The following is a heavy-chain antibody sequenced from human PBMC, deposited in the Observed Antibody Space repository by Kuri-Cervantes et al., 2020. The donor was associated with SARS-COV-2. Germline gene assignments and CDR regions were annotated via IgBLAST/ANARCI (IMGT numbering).Heavy chain of an antibody. CDR1: GFSFSIYG. J-gene: IGHJ6*03. V-gene: IGHV3-30*02. Sequence: GGSLSLAWAAAGFSFSIYGMHWVRQAPSKGLEWVALIRYDGSNKYYADSVNGRFTISRDNSKNTVYLQINSLRAEDTAVYYCAKSGGVFVVFCYYYYMDVWGKGTTVTVSS. CDR2: IRYDGSNK. CDR3: AKSGGVFVVFCYYYYMDV. D-gene: IGHD3-3*01.